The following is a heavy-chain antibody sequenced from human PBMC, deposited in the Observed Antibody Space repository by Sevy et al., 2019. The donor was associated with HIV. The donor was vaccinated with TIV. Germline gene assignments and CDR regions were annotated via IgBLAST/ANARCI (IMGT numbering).Heavy chain of an antibody. J-gene: IGHJ4*02. V-gene: IGHV3-49*03. CDR3: TREGDGSGSYRRGGY. CDR1: GFTFGDYA. CDR2: IRSKANGGTT. D-gene: IGHD3-10*01. Sequence: GGSLRLSCTASGFTFGDYAMSWFRQAPGKGLEWVGFIRSKANGGTTEYAASVKGRFTISRDDSKSIAYLQMNSLKTEDTAVYYCTREGDGSGSYRRGGYLGQGTLVTVSS.